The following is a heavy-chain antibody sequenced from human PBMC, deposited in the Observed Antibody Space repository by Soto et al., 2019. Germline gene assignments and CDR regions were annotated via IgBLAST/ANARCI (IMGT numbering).Heavy chain of an antibody. V-gene: IGHV2-5*01. Sequence: QITLKESGPTLVKPTQALTLTCTFSGFSLSTREVVVGWVRQPPGKAPEWLTFIYGNDDKRYSPSLRSRLTITKDSSKRQVILTMTNMDPVDTATYYCVHRTTVTSVDYWGQGTLVSVSS. CDR3: VHRTTVTSVDY. CDR2: IYGNDDK. CDR1: GFSLSTREVV. J-gene: IGHJ4*02. D-gene: IGHD4-17*01.